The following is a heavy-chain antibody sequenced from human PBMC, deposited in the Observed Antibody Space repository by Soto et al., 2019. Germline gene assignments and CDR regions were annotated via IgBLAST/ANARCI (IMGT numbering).Heavy chain of an antibody. D-gene: IGHD3-22*01. Sequence: PGVSRRLSCAASAFTFSSYAMSWVRQASGKGLGRVSGISGKCVSTYYAESVEGRFSISRDHTRNTLSLEMNSLRGGDTARYYCAKDKSFPGVTVIIVVSTPCFDYWGNGTLGTVAS. V-gene: IGHV3-23*01. CDR1: AFTFSSYA. J-gene: IGHJ4*01. CDR3: AKDKSFPGVTVIIVVSTPCFDY. CDR2: ISGKCVST.